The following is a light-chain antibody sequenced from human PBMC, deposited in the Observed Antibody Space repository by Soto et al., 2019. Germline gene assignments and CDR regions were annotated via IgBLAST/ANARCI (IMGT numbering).Light chain of an antibody. Sequence: DIQMTQYPSSLSASVGDRVTITCRASQSISYDLNWYQQKPGKAPRLLIYGANSLESGVPLRFSGSGSRTDFTLTINNLQPEDFATYYCQQSYTTPRTFGGGTKVDIK. CDR1: QSISYD. CDR3: QQSYTTPRT. V-gene: IGKV1-39*01. J-gene: IGKJ4*01. CDR2: GAN.